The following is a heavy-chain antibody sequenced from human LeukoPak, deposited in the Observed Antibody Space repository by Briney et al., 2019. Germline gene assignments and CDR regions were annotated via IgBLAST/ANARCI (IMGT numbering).Heavy chain of an antibody. J-gene: IGHJ4*02. V-gene: IGHV3-23*01. CDR3: AKTLPSSWYSFDY. Sequence: PGGSLRLSCAASGFTFSTYAMSWVRQAPGKGLEWVSAITPTGGNTYYADSVKGRFTISRDNSKNTLYLQMNSLRAEDTAVYYCAKTLPSSWYSFDYWGQGTLVTVSS. CDR2: ITPTGGNT. D-gene: IGHD6-13*01. CDR1: GFTFSTYA.